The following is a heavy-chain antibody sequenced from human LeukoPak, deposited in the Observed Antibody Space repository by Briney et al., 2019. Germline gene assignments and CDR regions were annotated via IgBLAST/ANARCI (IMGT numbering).Heavy chain of an antibody. V-gene: IGHV1-2*02. CDR3: ARANILYCSSTCLFDY. Sequence: GASVKVSCKASGYTFTDYYMHWVRQAPGQGFEWMGWINPNDGDTNYAQKFQGRVTMTRDTSISTAHMEVSRLRSDDTAVYYCARANILYCSSTCLFDYWGQGTLVTVSS. CDR2: INPNDGDT. J-gene: IGHJ4*02. CDR1: GYTFTDYY. D-gene: IGHD2-2*01.